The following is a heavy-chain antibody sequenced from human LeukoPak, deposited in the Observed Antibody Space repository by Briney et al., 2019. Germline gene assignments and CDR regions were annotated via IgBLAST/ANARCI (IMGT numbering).Heavy chain of an antibody. D-gene: IGHD6-6*01. CDR2: INGDGSTT. Sequence: GGSLRLSCAASGFTFSYYWMHWVRQAPGKGLVSVSRINGDGSTTSYADSVKGRLTISRDNAKNTLYLQMNSLRAEDTAVYYCASEYSSSSGHFWGQGTLVTVSS. CDR3: ASEYSSSSGHF. J-gene: IGHJ4*02. V-gene: IGHV3-74*01. CDR1: GFTFSYYW.